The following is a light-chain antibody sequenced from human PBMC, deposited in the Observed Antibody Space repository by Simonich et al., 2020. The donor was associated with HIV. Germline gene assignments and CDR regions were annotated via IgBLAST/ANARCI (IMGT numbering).Light chain of an antibody. CDR1: QSVSIH. V-gene: IGKV3-15*01. J-gene: IGKJ5*01. CDR3: QQYNYWLIT. Sequence: EIVMTQSPATLSVSPGERATHSCRARQSVSIHLARYQQKPGQAPRLLIYGASTRATGIPARFSGSGSGTEFTLTISSMQSEDFAVYYCQQYNYWLITFGQGTRLEIK. CDR2: GAS.